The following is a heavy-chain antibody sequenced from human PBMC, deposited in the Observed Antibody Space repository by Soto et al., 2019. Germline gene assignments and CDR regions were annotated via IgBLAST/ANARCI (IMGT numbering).Heavy chain of an antibody. D-gene: IGHD6-19*01. CDR2: IVPLLGTA. CDR3: AREYSSGGSGY. CDR1: GGTFSTSG. V-gene: IGHV1-69*01. Sequence: QVHLVQSGAEVKKPGSSVKVSCKASGGTFSTSGISWVRQAPGQGLEWVGRIVPLLGTANYAQRFQGRVTITADESTSTAYMELSSLRSEDTAVYYCAREYSSGGSGYWGQGTLVAASS. J-gene: IGHJ4*02.